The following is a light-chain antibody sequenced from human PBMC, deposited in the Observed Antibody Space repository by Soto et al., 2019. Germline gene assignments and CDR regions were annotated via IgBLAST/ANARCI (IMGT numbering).Light chain of an antibody. CDR2: GAS. V-gene: IGKV3-15*01. Sequence: EIVMTQSPATLSVSPGERATLSCRASQSVSSDLAWYHQKPGQAHRLLIYGASTRATGIPARFSGSGSGTEFTLTINSLQSEDFAVYYCQQYNNWPRTCGQGTKVEIK. CDR3: QQYNNWPRT. CDR1: QSVSSD. J-gene: IGKJ1*01.